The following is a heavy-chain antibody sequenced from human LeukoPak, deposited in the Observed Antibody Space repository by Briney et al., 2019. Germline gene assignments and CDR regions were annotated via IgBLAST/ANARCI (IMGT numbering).Heavy chain of an antibody. CDR2: TYTSGST. Sequence: PSETLSLTCTVSGGSISSYDWSWIRQPAGKGLEWIGRTYTSGSTNYNPSLKSRVTMSVDMSKNQFSLKLSSMIAADTAVYFCARGGGTLHYMDVWGKGTTVTISS. D-gene: IGHD3-16*01. V-gene: IGHV4-4*07. CDR3: ARGGGTLHYMDV. J-gene: IGHJ6*03. CDR1: GGSISSYD.